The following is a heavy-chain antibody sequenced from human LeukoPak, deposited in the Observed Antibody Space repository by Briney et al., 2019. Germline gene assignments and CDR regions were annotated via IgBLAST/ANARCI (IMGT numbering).Heavy chain of an antibody. CDR2: IYYSGST. V-gene: IGHV4-59*01. Sequence: ASETLSLTCTVSGGSISSYYWSWIRQPPGKGLEWIGYIYYSGSTNYNPSLKSRVTMSVDTSKNQFSLKLSSVTAADTAVYYCARGGYYDRQVRFDPWGQGTLVTVSS. J-gene: IGHJ5*02. CDR3: ARGGYYDRQVRFDP. CDR1: GGSISSYY. D-gene: IGHD3-22*01.